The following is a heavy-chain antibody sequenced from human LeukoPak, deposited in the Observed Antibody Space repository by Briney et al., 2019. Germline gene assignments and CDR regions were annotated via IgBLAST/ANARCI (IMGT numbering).Heavy chain of an antibody. Sequence: GGSLRLSCAASGFTFDDYAMHWVRQAPGKGLEWVSGISWNSGSIGYADSVKGRFTISRDNAKNSPYLQMNSLRAEDTAVYFCAKKTAAARYFDYWGQGTLVTVSS. CDR1: GFTFDDYA. CDR2: ISWNSGSI. D-gene: IGHD2-2*01. J-gene: IGHJ4*02. CDR3: AKKTAAARYFDY. V-gene: IGHV3-9*01.